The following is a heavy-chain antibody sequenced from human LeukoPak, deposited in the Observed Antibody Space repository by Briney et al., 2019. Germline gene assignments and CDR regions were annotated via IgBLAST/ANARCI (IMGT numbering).Heavy chain of an antibody. J-gene: IGHJ4*02. CDR3: ARAYDYVWGSYRYLFDY. CDR1: GGSISSYY. Sequence: SETLSLTCTVSGGSISSYYWSWIRQPPGKGLEWIGYIYYSGSTNYNPSLKSRVTISVDTSKNQFSLKLSSVTAADTAVYYCARAYDYVWGSYRYLFDYWGQGTLVTVSS. V-gene: IGHV4-59*08. CDR2: IYYSGST. D-gene: IGHD3-16*02.